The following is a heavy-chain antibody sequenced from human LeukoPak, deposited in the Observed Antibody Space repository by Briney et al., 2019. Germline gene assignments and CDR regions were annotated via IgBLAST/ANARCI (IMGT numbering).Heavy chain of an antibody. Sequence: PGGSLRLSSAASGFTFSSYGMHWVRQAPGKGLEWVAVIWYDGSNKYYADSVKGRFTISRDNSKNTLYLQMNSLRADDTAVYYCARDGVIRFLESGGWFDPWGQGNLVTVSS. CDR1: GFTFSSYG. V-gene: IGHV3-33*01. J-gene: IGHJ5*02. CDR3: ARDGVIRFLESGGWFDP. CDR2: IWYDGSNK. D-gene: IGHD3-3*01.